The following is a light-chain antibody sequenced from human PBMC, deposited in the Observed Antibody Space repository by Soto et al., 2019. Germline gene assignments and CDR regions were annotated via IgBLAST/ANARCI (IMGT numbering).Light chain of an antibody. CDR1: QSVLYNSNSKNY. Sequence: DIVMTQSPDSLAVFLGERATISCKSSQSVLYNSNSKNYLAWYQQKAGQPPRLLISWASTRESGVPDRFSGSGSGTNFTLTINSLQAEEVAVYYCQQYYSSPPITFGPGTKVDIK. J-gene: IGKJ3*01. CDR2: WAS. CDR3: QQYYSSPPIT. V-gene: IGKV4-1*01.